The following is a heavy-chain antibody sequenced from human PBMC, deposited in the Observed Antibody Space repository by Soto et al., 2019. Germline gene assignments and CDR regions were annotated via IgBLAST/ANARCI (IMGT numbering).Heavy chain of an antibody. J-gene: IGHJ4*02. V-gene: IGHV3-23*01. Sequence: EVQLLESGGGLVQPGGSLRLSCAASGFTFSSYAMSWVRQAPGKGLEWVSAISGSGGSTYYADSVKGRFTISRDNSKNTLYLQTNSLRAEDTAVYYCAKAFGGVVVIDYYFDYWGQGTLVTVSS. CDR1: GFTFSSYA. D-gene: IGHD3-22*01. CDR2: ISGSGGST. CDR3: AKAFGGVVVIDYYFDY.